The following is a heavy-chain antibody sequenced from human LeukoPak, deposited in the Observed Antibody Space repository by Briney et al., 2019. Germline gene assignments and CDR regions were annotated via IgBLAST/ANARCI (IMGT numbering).Heavy chain of an antibody. CDR2: ITPVLNVT. D-gene: IGHD1-26*01. Sequence: GSSVKVSCKASGGTFSSFAINWVRQAPGQGLEWIARITPVLNVTKIALKFQGRVSITADTSSNTTNMELSSLRSEDTAIYYCAKRGTLGDFDYWGQGTLVTVSS. CDR3: AKRGTLGDFDY. CDR1: GGTFSSFA. V-gene: IGHV1-69*04. J-gene: IGHJ4*02.